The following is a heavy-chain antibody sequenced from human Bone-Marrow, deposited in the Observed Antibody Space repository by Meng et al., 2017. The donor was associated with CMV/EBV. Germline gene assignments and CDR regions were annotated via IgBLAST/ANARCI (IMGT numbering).Heavy chain of an antibody. Sequence: GGSLRLSCAASGFTFSSYGMHWVRQAPGKGLEWISYISGNVKTFYYAESVKGRFTISRDNAKNSLFLQMNSLRDEDTAVYFCARGYYGGNPTGFPVVDNWGQGTLVTFSS. J-gene: IGHJ4*02. V-gene: IGHV3-48*02. CDR3: ARGYYGGNPTGFPVVDN. D-gene: IGHD4-23*01. CDR1: GFTFSSYG. CDR2: ISGNVKTF.